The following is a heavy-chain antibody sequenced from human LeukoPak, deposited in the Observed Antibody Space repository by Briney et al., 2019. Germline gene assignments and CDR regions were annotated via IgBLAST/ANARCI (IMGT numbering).Heavy chain of an antibody. V-gene: IGHV2-5*01. CDR1: GFSLSTSGVG. D-gene: IGHD5-24*01. CDR3: ARMNDGYPFDY. Sequence: SGPTLVKPTQTLTLTCTFSGFSLSTSGVGVGWIRQPPGKALEWLALIYWNDDKRYSPSLKSRLTITKDTSKNQVVLTMTNLDPVDTATYYCARMNDGYPFDYWGQGTLVTVSS. J-gene: IGHJ4*02. CDR2: IYWNDDK.